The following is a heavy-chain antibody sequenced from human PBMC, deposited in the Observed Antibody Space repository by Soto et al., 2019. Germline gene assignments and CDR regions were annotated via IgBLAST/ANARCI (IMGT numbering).Heavy chain of an antibody. CDR3: ARGQYSSGGGYFDD. Sequence: EVQLVESGGGLVQPGGSLRLSCAASGFTFSSYEMNWVRQAPGKGLEWVSYISGGAYTIYYADSVKGRFTISRDNAMNSLYLHMNGLRADDTAVYYCARGQYSSGGGYFDDWGQGTLVTVSS. D-gene: IGHD6-19*01. CDR1: GFTFSSYE. CDR2: ISGGAYTI. V-gene: IGHV3-48*03. J-gene: IGHJ4*02.